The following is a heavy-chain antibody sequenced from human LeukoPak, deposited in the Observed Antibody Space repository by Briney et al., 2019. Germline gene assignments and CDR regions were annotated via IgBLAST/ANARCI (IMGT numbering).Heavy chain of an antibody. J-gene: IGHJ4*02. Sequence: GGSLRLSCAASGFAFSSYAMSWVRQAPGKGLEWVSAISGSGGSTYYADSVKGRFTISRDNSKNTLYLQMNSLRAEDTAVYYCAKGPGWSSGSYFDYWGQGTLVTVSP. D-gene: IGHD2-15*01. CDR1: GFAFSSYA. CDR2: ISGSGGST. CDR3: AKGPGWSSGSYFDY. V-gene: IGHV3-23*01.